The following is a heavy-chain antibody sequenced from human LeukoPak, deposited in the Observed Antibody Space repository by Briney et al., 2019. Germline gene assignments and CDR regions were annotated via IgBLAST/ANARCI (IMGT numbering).Heavy chain of an antibody. CDR1: GFTFSSYG. V-gene: IGHV3-30*18. Sequence: PGRSLRLSCAASGFTFSSYGMHWVRQAPGKGLEWVAVISYDGSNKYYADSVKGRFTISRDNSKNTLYLQMNSLRAEDTAVYYCVKGRGRGGYRYGYYSDYWGQGTLVTVSS. D-gene: IGHD5-18*01. CDR2: ISYDGSNK. J-gene: IGHJ4*02. CDR3: VKGRGRGGYRYGYYSDY.